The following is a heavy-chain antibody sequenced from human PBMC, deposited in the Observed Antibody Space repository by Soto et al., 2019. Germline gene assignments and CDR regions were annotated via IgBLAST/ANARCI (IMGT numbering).Heavy chain of an antibody. CDR2: INAYNGNT. V-gene: IGHV1-18*01. Sequence: ASVKVSCKASGYTFISYGISWVRQAPGQGLEWMGWINAYNGNTKYAQKLQGRVTMTTDTSTSTAYMEVRSLRSDDTAVYYCARDPPLGGPIEYWGQGTLVTVSS. D-gene: IGHD3-16*01. J-gene: IGHJ4*02. CDR1: GYTFISYG. CDR3: ARDPPLGGPIEY.